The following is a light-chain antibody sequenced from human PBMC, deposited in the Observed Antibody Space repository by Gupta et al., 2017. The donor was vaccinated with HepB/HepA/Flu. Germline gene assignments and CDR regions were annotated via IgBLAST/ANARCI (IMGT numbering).Light chain of an antibody. J-gene: IGLJ1*01. V-gene: IGLV2-14*01. CDR3: SSYTSSSAR. CDR2: DVS. Sequence: QSALTQPASVSGSPGQSITISCTGTSSDVGGYIYVSWYQQHPGKAPKLMMYDVSNRPSGVSNRFSGSKSGNKAHLTISGLQAEDESEYYCSSYTSSSARFGTGPKVT. CDR1: SSDVGGYIY.